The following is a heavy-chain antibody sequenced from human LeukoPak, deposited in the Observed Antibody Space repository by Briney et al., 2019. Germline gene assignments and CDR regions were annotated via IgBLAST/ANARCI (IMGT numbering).Heavy chain of an antibody. CDR3: ASSRITMVRGVI. D-gene: IGHD3-10*01. CDR1: GGSFSGYY. V-gene: IGHV4-34*01. Sequence: PSETLSLTCAVYGGSFSGYYWSWIRQPPGKGLEWIGEINHSGSTNYNPSLKSRVTISVDTSKNQFSLKLSSVTAADTAVYYCASSRITMVRGVIWGQGTLVTVSS. CDR2: INHSGST. J-gene: IGHJ4*02.